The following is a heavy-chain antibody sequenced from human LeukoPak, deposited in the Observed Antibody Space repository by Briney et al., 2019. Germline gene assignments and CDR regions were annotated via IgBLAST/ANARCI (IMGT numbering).Heavy chain of an antibody. Sequence: GASVKVSCKASGYTFTGYYMHWVRQAPGQGLEWMGWINPNSGDTNYAQKFQGRVTMTRDTSISTAYMELSRLRSDDTAVYYCARFDVESAHDYWGQGTLVTVSS. CDR1: GYTFTGYY. D-gene: IGHD3-16*01. CDR3: ARFDVESAHDY. CDR2: INPNSGDT. V-gene: IGHV1-2*02. J-gene: IGHJ4*02.